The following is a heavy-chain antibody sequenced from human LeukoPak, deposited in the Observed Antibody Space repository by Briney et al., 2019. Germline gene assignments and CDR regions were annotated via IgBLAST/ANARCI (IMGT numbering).Heavy chain of an antibody. V-gene: IGHV4-59*01. J-gene: IGHJ6*03. D-gene: IGHD2-2*01. CDR1: GGSISSYY. CDR2: IYYSGST. Sequence: SETLSLTCTVSGGSISSYYWSWIRQPPGKGLEWIGYIYYSGSTNYNPPLKSRVTISVDTSKNQFSLKLSSVTAADTAVYYCARAPPYCSSTSCPTDYYYMDVWGKGTTVTVSS. CDR3: ARAPPYCSSTSCPTDYYYMDV.